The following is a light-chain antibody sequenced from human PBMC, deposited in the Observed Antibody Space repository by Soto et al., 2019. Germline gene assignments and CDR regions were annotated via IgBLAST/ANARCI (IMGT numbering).Light chain of an antibody. Sequence: SYELTQPPSVSVAPGKTARITCGGNNIGSKSVHWYQQKPGQAPVLVIYYDSDRPSGIPERFSGSNCGNTATLTISRVEAGDEADYYCQVWDSSSDQAVFGGGTQLTVL. J-gene: IGLJ7*01. CDR3: QVWDSSSDQAV. CDR1: NIGSKS. CDR2: YDS. V-gene: IGLV3-21*04.